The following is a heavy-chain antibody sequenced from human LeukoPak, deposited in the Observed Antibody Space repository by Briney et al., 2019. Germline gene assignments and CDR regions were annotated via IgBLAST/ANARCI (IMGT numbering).Heavy chain of an antibody. V-gene: IGHV2-5*02. CDR3: AHSILGYCSSTSCYWGGDFVFDY. Sequence: ESGTTPVKPPQTLTLTCTFSGFYLSTSGVVVGWIRQPPGKALEWLPSSSWAEARRYSPSLKSSLTITKDTSKNQVVLTMTNMDPVDTATYFCAHSILGYCSSTSCYWGGDFVFDYWGQGTLVTVSS. J-gene: IGHJ4*02. D-gene: IGHD2-2*01. CDR2: SSWAEAR. CDR1: GFYLSTSGVV.